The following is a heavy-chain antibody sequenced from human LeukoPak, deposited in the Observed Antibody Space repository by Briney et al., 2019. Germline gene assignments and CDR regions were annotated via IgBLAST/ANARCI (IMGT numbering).Heavy chain of an antibody. Sequence: SVKVSCKASGGTFSSYAISWVRQAPGQGLEWMGRIIPILGIANYAQKFQGRVTITADKSTSTAYMELSSLRSEDTAVYYCARGRSPGYCIMTSCLYGMDVWGQGTTVTVSS. CDR1: GGTFSSYA. D-gene: IGHD2-2*01. CDR3: ARGRSPGYCIMTSCLYGMDV. J-gene: IGHJ6*02. CDR2: IIPILGIA. V-gene: IGHV1-69*04.